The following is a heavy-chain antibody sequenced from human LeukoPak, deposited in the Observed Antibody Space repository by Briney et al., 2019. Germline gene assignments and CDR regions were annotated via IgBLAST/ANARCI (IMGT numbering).Heavy chain of an antibody. Sequence: SETLSLTCTVYGGSISSGGYYWSWIRQPPGKGLEWIGYIYHSGSTYYNPSLKSRVTISVDRSKNQFSLKLSSVTAADTAVYYCAREYGGNSGFDYWGQGTLVTVSS. V-gene: IGHV4-30-2*01. D-gene: IGHD4-23*01. CDR3: AREYGGNSGFDY. CDR1: GGSISSGGYY. J-gene: IGHJ4*02. CDR2: IYHSGST.